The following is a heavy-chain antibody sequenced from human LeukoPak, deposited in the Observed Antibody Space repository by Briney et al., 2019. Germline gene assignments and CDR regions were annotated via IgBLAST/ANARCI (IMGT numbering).Heavy chain of an antibody. Sequence: GGSLRLSCAGSGFTFSDYTMNWVRQAPGKGLEWVSSISSSSVYIYYTDSVKGRFTISRDNAKNSLYLQMNSLRDEDTAVYYCGREGLGYCSSASCYGSPYFDYWGQGALVTVSS. J-gene: IGHJ4*02. CDR2: ISSSSVYI. CDR3: GREGLGYCSSASCYGSPYFDY. V-gene: IGHV3-21*01. D-gene: IGHD2-2*01. CDR1: GFTFSDYT.